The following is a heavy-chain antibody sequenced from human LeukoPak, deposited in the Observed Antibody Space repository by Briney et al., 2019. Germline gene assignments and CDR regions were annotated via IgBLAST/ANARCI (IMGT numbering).Heavy chain of an antibody. CDR2: IRYDGSNK. J-gene: IGHJ4*02. CDR1: GFTFSSYG. V-gene: IGHV3-30*02. CDR3: ARDSPYGSHFDY. Sequence: PGGSLRLSCAASGFTFSSYGMHWVRQAPGKGLEWVAFIRYDGSNKYYADSVKGRFTISRDNSKNTLYLQMNRLRSDDTAVYFCARDSPYGSHFDYWGQGTLVTVSS. D-gene: IGHD3-10*01.